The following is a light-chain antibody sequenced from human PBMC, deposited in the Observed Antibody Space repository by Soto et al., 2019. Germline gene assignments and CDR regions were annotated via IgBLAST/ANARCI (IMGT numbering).Light chain of an antibody. V-gene: IGLV1-44*01. CDR2: SNN. CDR3: AAWDDSLNGWV. J-gene: IGLJ3*02. Sequence: QSVLTQPPSASGTPGQRVTISCSGSSSNIGSNFVYWYQHLPGTAPKLLIHSNNQRPSGVPDRFSGSKSGTSASLAISGLQAEDEADYYCAAWDDSLNGWVFGGGTKLTV. CDR1: SSNIGSNF.